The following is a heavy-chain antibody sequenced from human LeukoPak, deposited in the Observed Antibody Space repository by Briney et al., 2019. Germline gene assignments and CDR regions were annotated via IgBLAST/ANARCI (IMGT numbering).Heavy chain of an antibody. CDR1: GGSISSGSYY. V-gene: IGHV4-61*02. CDR2: IYTSGST. D-gene: IGHD1-26*01. J-gene: IGHJ3*02. Sequence: PSETLSLTCTVSGGSISSGSYYWSWIRQPAGKGLEWIGRIYTSGSTNYNPSLKSRVTISIDTSKNQFSLKLSSVIAADTAVYYCARHQWVPAFDIWGQGTMVTVSS. CDR3: ARHQWVPAFDI.